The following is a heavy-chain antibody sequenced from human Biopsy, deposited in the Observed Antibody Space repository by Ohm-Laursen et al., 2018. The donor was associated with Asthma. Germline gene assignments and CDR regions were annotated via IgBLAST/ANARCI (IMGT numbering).Heavy chain of an antibody. Sequence: SSVQVSCKTSGYSFNSAGITWVRQAPGQGLEWMGWISVYNGNTKVAQKLQDRVTMITDTSTSTAYMELRSLRSDDTAVYFCARAVDYSHYYGIDVWGQGTTVTVS. D-gene: IGHD4-23*01. CDR3: ARAVDYSHYYGIDV. CDR1: GYSFNSAG. J-gene: IGHJ6*02. CDR2: ISVYNGNT. V-gene: IGHV1-18*01.